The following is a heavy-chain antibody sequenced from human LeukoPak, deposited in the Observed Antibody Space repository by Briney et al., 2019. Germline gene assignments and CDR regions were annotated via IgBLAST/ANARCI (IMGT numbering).Heavy chain of an antibody. CDR1: GGSISSYY. CDR3: VRDHYYNSSGYTFGY. J-gene: IGHJ4*02. CDR2: IYTSGST. V-gene: IGHV4-4*07. Sequence: SETLSLTCTVSGGSISSYYWSWIRQPAGKGLEWIGRIYTSGSTNYNPSLKSRVTISVDTSKNQFSLKLSSVTAADTAVYYCVRDHYYNSSGYTFGYWGQGTLVTVSS. D-gene: IGHD3-22*01.